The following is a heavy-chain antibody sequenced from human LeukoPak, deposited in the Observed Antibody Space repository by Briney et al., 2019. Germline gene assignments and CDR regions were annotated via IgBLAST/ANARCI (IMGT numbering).Heavy chain of an antibody. Sequence: GGSLRLSCAASGFTFRSYGLSWVRQAPRKGLECVSAIRDTATTTWYADSVKGRFTITRDNSKNTLYLQMNSLTAEDTAVYFCALVPWDTLMVRGGAWGQGALVTVSS. CDR2: IRDTATTT. CDR3: ALVPWDTLMVRGGA. V-gene: IGHV3-23*01. D-gene: IGHD3-10*01. J-gene: IGHJ5*02. CDR1: GFTFRSYG.